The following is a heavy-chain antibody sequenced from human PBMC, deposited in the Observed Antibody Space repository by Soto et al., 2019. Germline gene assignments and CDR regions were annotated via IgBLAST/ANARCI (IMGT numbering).Heavy chain of an antibody. J-gene: IGHJ4*01. CDR2: IYYSGST. D-gene: IGHD5-18*01. CDR3: ASSPRGFKRGYSYGDFDY. CDR1: GGSISSYY. Sequence: SETLSLTCTVSGGSISSYYWSWIRQPPGKGLEWIGYIYYSGSTNYNPSLKSRVTISVDTSKNQFSLKLSSVTAADTAVYYCASSPRGFKRGYSYGDFDYWGHGTLVTVPQ. V-gene: IGHV4-59*01.